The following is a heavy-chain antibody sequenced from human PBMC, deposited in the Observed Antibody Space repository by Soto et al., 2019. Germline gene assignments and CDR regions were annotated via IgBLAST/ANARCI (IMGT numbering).Heavy chain of an antibody. CDR1: GGSISSSSYY. V-gene: IGHV4-39*01. D-gene: IGHD3-10*01. CDR2: IYYSGST. J-gene: IGHJ2*01. CDR3: GILWFGDLSGGYFDL. Sequence: QLQLQESGPGLVKPSETLSLTCTVSGGSISSSSYYWGWIRQPPGKGLEWIGSIYYSGSTYYNPSLKSRGTISVDTSKNQFSLKLSSVTAADTAVYYCGILWFGDLSGGYFDLWGRGTLVTVSS.